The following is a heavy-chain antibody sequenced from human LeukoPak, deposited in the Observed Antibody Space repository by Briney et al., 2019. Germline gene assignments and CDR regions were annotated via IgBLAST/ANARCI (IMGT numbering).Heavy chain of an antibody. CDR1: GFTFSSYT. J-gene: IGHJ1*01. CDR3: ARERNYYDSSGYYP. Sequence: GGSLRLSCAASGFTFSSYTLNWVRQAPGKGLEYVSAISSNGGSTYYANSVKGRFTISRDNSKNTLYLQMGSLRAEDMAVYYCARERNYYDSSGYYPWGQGTLVTVSS. CDR2: ISSNGGST. D-gene: IGHD3-22*01. V-gene: IGHV3-64*01.